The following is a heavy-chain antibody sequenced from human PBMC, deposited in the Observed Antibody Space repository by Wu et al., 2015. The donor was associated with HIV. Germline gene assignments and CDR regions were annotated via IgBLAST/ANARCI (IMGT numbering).Heavy chain of an antibody. J-gene: IGHJ4*02. CDR1: GYTFTDYY. CDR2: INPNSGGT. D-gene: IGHD3-3*01. Sequence: VQLVQSGAEVKKPGASVKVSCQASGYTFTDYYIHWVRQAPGQGLEWMGWINPNSGGTNYAQKFQGTVTVTRDTSIGTAYMELSRLRSDDTAVYYCARGDYANYDFWSAYPSYWGQGTLVTVSS. CDR3: ARGDYANYDFWSAYPSY. V-gene: IGHV1-2*02.